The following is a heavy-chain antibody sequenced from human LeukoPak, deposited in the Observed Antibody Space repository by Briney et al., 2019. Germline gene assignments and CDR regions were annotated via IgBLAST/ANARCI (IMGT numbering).Heavy chain of an antibody. CDR3: ARDRIAVAVVHYFDY. CDR1: GGTFSSYA. J-gene: IGHJ4*02. D-gene: IGHD6-19*01. Sequence: SVKVSCKASGGTFSSYAISWVRQAPGQGLEWMGRIIPIFGTANYAQKFQGRVTITTDESTSTAYMELSSLRSEDTAVYYCARDRIAVAVVHYFDYWGQGTLVTVSS. V-gene: IGHV1-69*05. CDR2: IIPIFGTA.